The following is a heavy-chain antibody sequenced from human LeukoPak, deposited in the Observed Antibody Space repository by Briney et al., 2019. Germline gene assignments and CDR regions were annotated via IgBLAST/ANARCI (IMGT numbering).Heavy chain of an antibody. CDR1: GGSISSYY. CDR3: ARASPPYYSNFDY. J-gene: IGHJ4*02. CDR2: IYYSGST. D-gene: IGHD3-10*01. V-gene: IGHV4-59*01. Sequence: SETLSLTCTVSGGSISSYYWSWIRQPPGKGLEWIGYIYYSGSTNYNPSLKSRVTISVDTSKNQFSLKLSSVTAADTAVYYCARASPPYYSNFDYWGQGTLVTVSS.